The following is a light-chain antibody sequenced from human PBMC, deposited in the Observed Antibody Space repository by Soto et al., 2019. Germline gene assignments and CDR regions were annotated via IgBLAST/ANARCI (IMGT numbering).Light chain of an antibody. CDR2: GTS. Sequence: DIVLTQSPGTLSLSPGERATLSCRASQSVSSKYLAWYQQKPGQPPRVLIYGTSIRATGIQERFSGGGSGTDFTLTITRLESEDFAVYYCQQYGSSLFTFGPGTKVDFK. CDR1: QSVSSKY. CDR3: QQYGSSLFT. V-gene: IGKV3-20*01. J-gene: IGKJ3*01.